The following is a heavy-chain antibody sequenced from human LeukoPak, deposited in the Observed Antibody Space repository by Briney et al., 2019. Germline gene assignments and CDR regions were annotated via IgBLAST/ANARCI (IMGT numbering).Heavy chain of an antibody. Sequence: GGSLRLSCAASGFTFSSYWMHWVRRAPGKGLVWVSRINSDGSSTSYADSVKGRFTISRDNAKNTLYLQMNSLRAEDTAVYYCARDPFGDYYYGMDVWGKGTTVTVSS. CDR1: GFTFSSYW. CDR2: INSDGSST. D-gene: IGHD2/OR15-2a*01. V-gene: IGHV3-74*01. CDR3: ARDPFGDYYYGMDV. J-gene: IGHJ6*04.